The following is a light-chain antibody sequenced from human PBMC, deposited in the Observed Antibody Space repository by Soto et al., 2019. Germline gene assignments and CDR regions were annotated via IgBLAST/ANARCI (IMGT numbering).Light chain of an antibody. V-gene: IGLV2-14*01. J-gene: IGLJ2*01. CDR3: SSYTSSNALV. Sequence: QSALSQPASVSGSPGQSITISCTGTSSDIGRHNYVSWYQQHPGKAPKLMIYDVSSRPSGVSNRFSGSKSGNTASLTISWIQAEDEADYYCSSYTSSNALVFGGGTKLTVL. CDR1: SSDIGRHNY. CDR2: DVS.